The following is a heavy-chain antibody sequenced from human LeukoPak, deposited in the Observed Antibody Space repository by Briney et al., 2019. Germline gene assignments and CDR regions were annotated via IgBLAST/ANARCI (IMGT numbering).Heavy chain of an antibody. Sequence: GGSLRLSCAASGFTFSSYAMSWVRQAPGKGLEWVSAISGSGGSTYYADSVKGRFTISRDNSKNTLYLQMNSLRAEDTAVYYCAKDLVGGWPSPIPPYYFYGMDVWGQGTTVTVSS. J-gene: IGHJ6*02. CDR3: AKDLVGGWPSPIPPYYFYGMDV. D-gene: IGHD4-23*01. V-gene: IGHV3-23*01. CDR2: ISGSGGST. CDR1: GFTFSSYA.